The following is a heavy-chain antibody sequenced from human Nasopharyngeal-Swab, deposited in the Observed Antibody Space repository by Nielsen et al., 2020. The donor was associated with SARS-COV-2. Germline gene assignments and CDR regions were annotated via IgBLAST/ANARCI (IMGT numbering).Heavy chain of an antibody. CDR2: INPNSGGST. J-gene: IGHJ5*02. CDR3: ARERLGRIAASKAPGNWFDP. CDR1: GYTFTGYY. Sequence: ASVKVSCKASGYTFTGYYMHWVRQAPGQGLEWMGRINPNSGGSTSYAQKFQGRVTMTRDTSTSTVYMELSSLRSEDTAVYYCARERLGRIAASKAPGNWFDPWGQGTLVTVSS. V-gene: IGHV1-46*01. D-gene: IGHD6-13*01.